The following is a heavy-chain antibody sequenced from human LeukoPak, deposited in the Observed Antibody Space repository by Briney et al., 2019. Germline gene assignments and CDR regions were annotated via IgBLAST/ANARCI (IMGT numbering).Heavy chain of an antibody. CDR1: GGSFSGYY. CDR3: ARAAGFVSH. V-gene: IGHV4-34*01. Sequence: PSETLSLTCAVHGGSFSGYYWSCIRQPPGKGLEWIGEIYHTGSTNYNPSLKSRVTISVGASKNQFSLKLTPVTAADTGVYYCARAAGFVSHWGQGTLITVSS. D-gene: IGHD2-21*01. CDR2: IYHTGST. J-gene: IGHJ4*02.